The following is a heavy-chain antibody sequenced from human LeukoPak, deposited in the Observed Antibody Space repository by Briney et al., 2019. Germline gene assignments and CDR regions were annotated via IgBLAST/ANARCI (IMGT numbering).Heavy chain of an antibody. CDR3: AREFPASYYYDSSGYYFDY. D-gene: IGHD3-22*01. CDR2: IYSGGST. CDR1: GFTVSSNY. V-gene: IGHV3-53*01. J-gene: IGHJ4*02. Sequence: GGSLRLSCAASGFTVSSNYMSWVRQAPGKGLEWGSVIYSGGSTYYADSVKGRFTISRDNSKNTLYLQMNSLRAEDTAVYYCAREFPASYYYDSSGYYFDYWGQGTLVTVSS.